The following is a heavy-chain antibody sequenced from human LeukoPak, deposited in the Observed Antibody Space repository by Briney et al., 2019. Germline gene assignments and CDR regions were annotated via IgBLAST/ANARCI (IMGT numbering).Heavy chain of an antibody. J-gene: IGHJ3*02. CDR2: IYPGDSDT. Sequence: GESLKISCQASGYSFTSYWIGWVRQMSGKGLEWMGLIYPGDSDTRYSPSFQGQVTISADKSISTAYLQWSSLKASDTAMYYCARPGTKDTFDIWGQGTMVTVSS. CDR1: GYSFTSYW. CDR3: ARPGTKDTFDI. V-gene: IGHV5-51*01. D-gene: IGHD1-14*01.